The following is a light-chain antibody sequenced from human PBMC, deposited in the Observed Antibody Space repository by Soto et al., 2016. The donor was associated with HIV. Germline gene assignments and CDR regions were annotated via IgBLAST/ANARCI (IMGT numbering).Light chain of an antibody. Sequence: DIQMTQSPSTLSASVGDRVTITCRASQSISSWLAWYQQKPGKAPNLLIYKASSLESGVPPRFSGSGSGTEFTLTISSLQPDDFATYYCQQYNSYSRTFGRGPRLEI. CDR2: KAS. CDR3: QQYNSYSRT. CDR1: QSISSW. V-gene: IGKV1-5*03. J-gene: IGKJ2*01.